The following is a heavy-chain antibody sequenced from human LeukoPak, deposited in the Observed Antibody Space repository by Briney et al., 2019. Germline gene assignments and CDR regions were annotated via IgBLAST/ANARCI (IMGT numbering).Heavy chain of an antibody. D-gene: IGHD3-16*02. CDR2: IYYSGST. V-gene: IGHV4-59*01. CDR3: ARAVISFGGVIAKGFDC. CDR1: GGSFSTYY. J-gene: IGHJ4*02. Sequence: SETQSLTCTVSGGSFSTYYWSWIRQPPGKGLEWIGYIYYSGSTDYNPSLKSRVTMSVDTSKNQFSLKLSSVTAADTAVYYCARAVISFGGVIAKGFDCWGQGTLVTISS.